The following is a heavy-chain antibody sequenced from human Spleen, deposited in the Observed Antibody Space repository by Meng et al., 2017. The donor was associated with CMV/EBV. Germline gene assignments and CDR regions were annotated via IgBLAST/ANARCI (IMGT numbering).Heavy chain of an antibody. CDR2: IRHGGRT. D-gene: IGHD3-16*01. Sequence: TGSVSGGSVTRSNWWNWVRQPPGEGLEWIGEIRHGGRTNYNPSLKSRVIMLVDESKNHFSLELSSVTAADTAVYYCSRGGGGYTFDYWGQGILVTVSS. CDR3: SRGGGGYTFDY. V-gene: IGHV4-4*02. J-gene: IGHJ4*02. CDR1: GGSVTRSNW.